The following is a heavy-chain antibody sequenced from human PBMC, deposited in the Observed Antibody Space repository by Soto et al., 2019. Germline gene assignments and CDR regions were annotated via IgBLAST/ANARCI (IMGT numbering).Heavy chain of an antibody. CDR3: ARVKGIQLWSVFDY. CDR1: GYTFTSYY. Sequence: ASVKVSCKASGYTFTSYYMHWVRQAPGQGLEWMGWISAYNGNTNYAQKLQGRVTMTTDTSTSTAYMELRSLRSDDTAVYYCARVKGIQLWSVFDYWGQGTLVTVSS. J-gene: IGHJ4*02. V-gene: IGHV1-18*04. D-gene: IGHD5-18*01. CDR2: ISAYNGNT.